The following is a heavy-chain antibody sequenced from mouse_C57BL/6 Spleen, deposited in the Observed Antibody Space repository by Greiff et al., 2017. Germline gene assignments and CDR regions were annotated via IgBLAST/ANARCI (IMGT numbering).Heavy chain of an antibody. V-gene: IGHV1-82*01. CDR3: AVRWAY. CDR1: GYAFSSSW. Sequence: QVQLQQSGPELVKPGASVKISCKASGYAFSSSWMNWVKQRPGKGLEWIGRIYPGDGGTNYNGKFKGKATLTADKSSSTAYMQLSSLTSEDSAVYFCAVRWAYWGQGTLVTVSA. J-gene: IGHJ3*01. CDR2: IYPGDGGT.